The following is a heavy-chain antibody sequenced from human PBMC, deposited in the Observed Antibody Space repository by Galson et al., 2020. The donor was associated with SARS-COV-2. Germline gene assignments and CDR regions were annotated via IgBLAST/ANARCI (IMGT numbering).Heavy chain of an antibody. J-gene: IGHJ4*02. D-gene: IGHD6-19*01. CDR2: IFFDGSDK. CDR1: GFTFSSHA. CDR3: ARDGQTSSGWAFDY. V-gene: IGHV3-33*01. Sequence: GGSLRLSCAASGFTFSSHAMHWVRQAPGKGLEWVAQIFFDGSDKYYGDSVKGRFTISRDSSKNTVYLQMNNLRADDTAVYYCARDGQTSSGWAFDYWGQGTLGIVSA.